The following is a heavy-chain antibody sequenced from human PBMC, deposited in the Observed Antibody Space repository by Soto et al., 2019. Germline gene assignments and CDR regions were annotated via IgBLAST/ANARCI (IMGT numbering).Heavy chain of an antibody. Sequence: GPTPVNPTHRLTLTCTFGGVSLRTSVVGVGWIRQPAGTALEWLALIYWDDDKRYSPSLKSRLTITKDTSKHQVVLTMTNMDPLDTATYYFAHRPYSSGSEPYNWFDPWGQGTPVTVYS. V-gene: IGHV2-5*02. CDR1: GVSLRTSVVG. CDR2: IYWDDDK. CDR3: AHRPYSSGSEPYNWFDP. J-gene: IGHJ5*02. D-gene: IGHD6-19*01.